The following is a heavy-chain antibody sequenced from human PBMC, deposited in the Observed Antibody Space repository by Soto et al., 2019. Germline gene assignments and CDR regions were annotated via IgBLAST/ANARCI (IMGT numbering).Heavy chain of an antibody. CDR1: GGSISSGGSY. CDR2: IYYSGST. D-gene: IGHD6-13*01. J-gene: IGHJ4*02. CDR3: ARIGVYSSSWYVRGFDY. V-gene: IGHV4-31*03. Sequence: QVQLQESGPGLVKPSQTLSLTCTVSGGSISSGGSYWSWIRQHPGKGLEGIGYIYYSGSTYYNPSLKSRVTISVDTSKNQFSLKLSSVTAADTAVYYCARIGVYSSSWYVRGFDYWGQGTLVTVSS.